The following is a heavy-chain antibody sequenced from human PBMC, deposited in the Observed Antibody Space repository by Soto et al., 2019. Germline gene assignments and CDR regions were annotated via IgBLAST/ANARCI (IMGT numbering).Heavy chain of an antibody. Sequence: QVQLVQSGAEVKKPGASVTVSCKASGYTFTTYGISWVRQAPGQGLEWMGWISTKNSDTVYAQKHQRRLTLTTDTTKNAAYMELRSLTSDDTAVYFCARVYGLNSNGWSDYWGQGTLVTVSS. CDR1: GYTFTTYG. V-gene: IGHV1-18*01. CDR3: ARVYGLNSNGWSDY. D-gene: IGHD6-13*01. J-gene: IGHJ4*02. CDR2: ISTKNSDT.